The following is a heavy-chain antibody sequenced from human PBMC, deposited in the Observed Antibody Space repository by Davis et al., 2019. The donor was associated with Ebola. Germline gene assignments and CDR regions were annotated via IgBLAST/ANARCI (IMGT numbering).Heavy chain of an antibody. J-gene: IGHJ5*02. CDR2: IYHSGST. CDR1: GGSISSSNW. D-gene: IGHD1-26*01. CDR3: ARGKRVGGNWFDP. V-gene: IGHV4-4*02. Sequence: SETLSLTCAVSGGSISSSNWWSWVRQPPGKGLEWIGEIYHSGSTNYNPSLKSRVTISVDTSKNQFSLKLSSVTAADTAVYYCARGKRVGGNWFDPWGQGTLVTVSP.